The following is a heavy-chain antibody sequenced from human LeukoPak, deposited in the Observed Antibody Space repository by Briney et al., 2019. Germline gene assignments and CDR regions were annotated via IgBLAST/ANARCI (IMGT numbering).Heavy chain of an antibody. D-gene: IGHD7-27*01. CDR1: GFTFSSYW. J-gene: IGHJ6*02. CDR2: IKQDGSEK. Sequence: GGSLRLSCAASGFTFSSYWMSWVRQAPGKGLEWVANIKQDGSEKYYVDSVKGRFTISRDNAKNSLYLQMNSLRAEDTAVYYCARDHWGIVENGYDYFYYDMDVWGQGTTVTVSS. V-gene: IGHV3-7*03. CDR3: ARDHWGIVENGYDYFYYDMDV.